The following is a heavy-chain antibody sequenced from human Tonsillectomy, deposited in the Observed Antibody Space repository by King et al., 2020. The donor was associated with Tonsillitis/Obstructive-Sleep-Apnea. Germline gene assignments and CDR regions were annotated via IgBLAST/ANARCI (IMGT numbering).Heavy chain of an antibody. D-gene: IGHD3-10*01. CDR1: GYTFTSYA. J-gene: IGHJ6*03. Sequence: VQLVESGSELKKPGASVKVSCKASGYTFTSYAMNWVRQAPGQGLEWMGWINTNTGNPTYAQGFTGRFVFSLDTSVSTAYLQISSLKAEDTAVYYCARDAARRFGELLSSKYYYNYYMDVWGKGTTVTVSS. V-gene: IGHV7-4-1*02. CDR3: ARDAARRFGELLSSKYYYNYYMDV. CDR2: INTNTGNP.